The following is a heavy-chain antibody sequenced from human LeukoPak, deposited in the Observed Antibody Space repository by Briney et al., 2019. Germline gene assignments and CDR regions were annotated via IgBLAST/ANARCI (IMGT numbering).Heavy chain of an antibody. CDR2: IYYSGST. CDR3: ARGEWLHPPYYYYYYGMDV. CDR1: GGSISSYY. V-gene: IGHV4-59*01. Sequence: SETLSLTCTVSGGSISSYYWSWIRQPPGKGLEWIGYIYYSGSTNYNPSLKSRVTISVDTSKNQFSLKLSSVTAADTAVYYCARGEWLHPPYYYYYYGMDVWGQGTTVTVSS. D-gene: IGHD3-3*01. J-gene: IGHJ6*02.